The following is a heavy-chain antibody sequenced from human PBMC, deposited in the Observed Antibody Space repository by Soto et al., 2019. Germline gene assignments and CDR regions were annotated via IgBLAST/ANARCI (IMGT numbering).Heavy chain of an antibody. CDR2: IHYTGHT. J-gene: IGHJ4*02. Sequence: SETLSLTCAVSGYSISSGYYWGWIRQPPGNGLEWIGSIHYTGHTYYNPSLKSRVTISLDMSKNQFSLNLSSVIAADTAVYYCATMGDLLLWFGRWNYWGQGTLVTVS. D-gene: IGHD3-10*01. CDR1: GYSISSGYY. CDR3: ATMGDLLLWFGRWNY. V-gene: IGHV4-38-2*01.